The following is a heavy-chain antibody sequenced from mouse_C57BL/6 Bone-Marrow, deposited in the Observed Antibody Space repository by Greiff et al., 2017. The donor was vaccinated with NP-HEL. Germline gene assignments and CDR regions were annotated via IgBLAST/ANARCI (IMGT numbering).Heavy chain of an antibody. D-gene: IGHD1-1*01. CDR2: IDPSDSYT. CDR1: GYTFTSYW. J-gene: IGHJ2*01. Sequence: QVQLKQPGAELVRPGTSVKLSCKASGYTFTSYWMHWVKQRPGQGLEWIGVIDPSDSYTNYNQKFKGKATLTVDTSSSTAYMQLSSLTSEDSAVYYCARWRLRYYFDYWGQGTTLTVSS. CDR3: ARWRLRYYFDY. V-gene: IGHV1-59*01.